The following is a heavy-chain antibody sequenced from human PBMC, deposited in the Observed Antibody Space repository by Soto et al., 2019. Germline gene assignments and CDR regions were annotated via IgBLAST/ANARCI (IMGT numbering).Heavy chain of an antibody. CDR2: ISKSSTTI. J-gene: IGHJ6*02. CDR3: ARDPPNFYYYGMDV. V-gene: IGHV3-48*02. CDR1: GFTLSTYS. Sequence: PGGSLRLSCIASGFTLSTYSMTWVRQAPGKGPEWLSYISKSSTTINYADSVKGRFTISRDNAKNSVYLEMSSLRDEDSAVYYCARDPPNFYYYGMDVWGQGTTVTVSS.